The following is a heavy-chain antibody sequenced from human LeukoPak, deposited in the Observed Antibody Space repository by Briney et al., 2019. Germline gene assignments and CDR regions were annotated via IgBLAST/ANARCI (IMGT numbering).Heavy chain of an antibody. D-gene: IGHD6-19*01. CDR3: ASSDSGWYEDFDY. CDR1: GFTFSSYS. V-gene: IGHV3-21*01. CDR2: ISSSSSYI. J-gene: IGHJ4*02. Sequence: GGSLRLSCAASGFTFSSYSMNWVRQAPGKGLEWVSSISSSSSYIYYAESVKGRFTISRDNAKNSLYLQMNSLRAEDTAVYYCASSDSGWYEDFDYWGQGTLVTVSS.